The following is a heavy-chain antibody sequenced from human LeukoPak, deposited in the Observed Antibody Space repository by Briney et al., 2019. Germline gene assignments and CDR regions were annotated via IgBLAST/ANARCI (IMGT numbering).Heavy chain of an antibody. Sequence: GGSLRLSCAASGFMFSTYAMSWVRQAPGKGLEWVAAISGGTSYNEGGTYYTDSVKGRFDISRDNSKSTLYLQMNSLTAEDTAVYYCARDVRTVVTTDDAFDIWGHGTMVIVSS. CDR3: ARDVRTVVTTDDAFDI. CDR1: GFMFSTYA. D-gene: IGHD2-21*02. V-gene: IGHV3-23*01. J-gene: IGHJ3*02. CDR2: ISGGTSYNEGGT.